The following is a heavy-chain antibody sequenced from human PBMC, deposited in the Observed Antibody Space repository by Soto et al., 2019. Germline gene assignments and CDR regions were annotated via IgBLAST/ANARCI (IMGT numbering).Heavy chain of an antibody. CDR1: GGSTSPYC. V-gene: IGHV4-59*08. J-gene: IGHJ5*01. CDR2: IYDSGTT. Sequence: SEALCLTCTGSGGSTSPYCWSWIRQPPGKGLEWIGYIYDSGTTKYNPSLEGRVTISLDTSKNQFSLKLNSVTAADTAVYYCAKGRLLASRGQGTLVPVSS. CDR3: AKGRLLAS.